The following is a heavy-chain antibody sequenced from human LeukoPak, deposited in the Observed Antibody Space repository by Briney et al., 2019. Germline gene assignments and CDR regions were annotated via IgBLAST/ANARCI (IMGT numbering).Heavy chain of an antibody. Sequence: GGSLRLSCAASGFTFSSYAMSWVRQAPGKGLEWVSAISGSGGSTYYADSVKGRFTISRDNAKNSLYLQMNSLRADDMALYYCAKSLSRTTNWYFDLWGRGTLVTVSS. V-gene: IGHV3-23*01. CDR3: AKSLSRTTNWYFDL. CDR1: GFTFSSYA. J-gene: IGHJ2*01. D-gene: IGHD4-17*01. CDR2: ISGSGGST.